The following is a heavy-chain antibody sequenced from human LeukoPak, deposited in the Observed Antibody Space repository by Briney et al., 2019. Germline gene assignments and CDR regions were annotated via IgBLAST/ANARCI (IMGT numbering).Heavy chain of an antibody. V-gene: IGHV6-1*01. D-gene: IGHD1-1*01. CDR2: TYYRSKWYN. Sequence: SQTLSLTCAISGDSASSNSAAWNWIRQSPSRGLEWLGRTYYRSKWYNDYAVSVKSRITINPDTSKNQFSLQLNSVTPEDTAVYYCARVNWNFGNSWFDPWGQGTLVTVSS. J-gene: IGHJ5*02. CDR1: GDSASSNSAA. CDR3: ARVNWNFGNSWFDP.